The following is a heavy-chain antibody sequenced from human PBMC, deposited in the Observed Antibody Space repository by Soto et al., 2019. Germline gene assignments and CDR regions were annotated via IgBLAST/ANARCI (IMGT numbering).Heavy chain of an antibody. J-gene: IGHJ3*02. Sequence: EVKLLESGGGLVQPGGSLRLSCVGSGFTFSTYALSWVRQAPGKGLQWVSSISGSAGSIYYSDSVKDRFTISRDNSKNSVFLQINSLRAEDTAIYYCAREQTIGSGNSCYSRGAFAIWGQGTRVTVAS. CDR3: AREQTIGSGNSCYSRGAFAI. CDR2: ISGSAGSI. CDR1: GFTFSTYA. D-gene: IGHD2-15*01. V-gene: IGHV3-23*01.